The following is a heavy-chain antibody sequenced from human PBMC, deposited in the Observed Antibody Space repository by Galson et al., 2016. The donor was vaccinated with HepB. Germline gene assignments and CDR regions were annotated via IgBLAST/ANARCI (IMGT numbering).Heavy chain of an antibody. CDR1: EFNFSRYA. Sequence: SLRLSCAASEFNFSRYAMHRVRQAPGKGLEWVAVISDDGSNKYYADSLKGRFTISRDNSKNTLYLQMNSLRTEDTAVYYCTRGGPAKNFDYWGQGTLVTVSS. V-gene: IGHV3-30-3*01. CDR3: TRGGPAKNFDY. CDR2: ISDDGSNK. J-gene: IGHJ4*02.